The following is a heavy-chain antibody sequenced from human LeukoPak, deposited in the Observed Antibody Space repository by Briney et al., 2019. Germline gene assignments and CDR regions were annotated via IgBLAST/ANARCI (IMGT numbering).Heavy chain of an antibody. CDR1: GFNFGGYA. V-gene: IGHV3-23*01. J-gene: IGHJ4*02. CDR2: ISVSGDT. D-gene: IGHD3-3*01. CDR3: AKLDGGFYQPCDF. Sequence: AGGSLRLSCAASGFNFGGYAMTWVRQAPGKGLGWVSVISVSGDTHYADSVKGRFTISRDNSKNTLYLQMNSLRVEDTAVYYCAKLDGGFYQPCDFWGQGTLVTVSS.